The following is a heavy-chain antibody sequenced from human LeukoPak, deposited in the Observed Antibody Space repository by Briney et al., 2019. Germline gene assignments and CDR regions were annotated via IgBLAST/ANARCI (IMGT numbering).Heavy chain of an antibody. V-gene: IGHV3-53*01. J-gene: IGHJ4*02. CDR2: IYSGGST. Sequence: GGSLRLSCAASGLSVTSNYMSWVRQAPGKGLEWVSVIYSGGSTYYADCVTGRFTISRDNSKNTLYLRMNSLRAEDTAVYYCARVLPAGNCFDDWGQGILVTVSS. D-gene: IGHD4-23*01. CDR3: ARVLPAGNCFDD. CDR1: GLSVTSNY.